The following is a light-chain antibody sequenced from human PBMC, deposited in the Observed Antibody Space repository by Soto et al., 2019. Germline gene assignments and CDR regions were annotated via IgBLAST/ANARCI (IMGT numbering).Light chain of an antibody. CDR3: QQRSNWPAT. J-gene: IGKJ3*01. Sequence: DIVLTQSPATLSLSPGERATLSCRASQSVSSYLAWYQQKPGQAPRLLIYDASSRATGIPARFSGSGSGTDFTLTISSLEPEDFAVYYCQQRSNWPATFGPGTKVDIK. CDR1: QSVSSY. V-gene: IGKV3-11*01. CDR2: DAS.